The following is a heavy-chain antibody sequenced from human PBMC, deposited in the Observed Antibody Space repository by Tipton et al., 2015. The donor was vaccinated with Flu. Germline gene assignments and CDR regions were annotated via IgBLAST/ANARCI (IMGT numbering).Heavy chain of an antibody. CDR3: AREDYGLDV. J-gene: IGHJ6*02. Sequence: LRLSCAVYGGSFSGYYWSWVRQPPGKGLEWIGEIKHSGSTNYNPSLKSRVTISVDTSKNQFSLRLSSVTAADTAVYYCAREDYGLDVWGQGTTVTVSS. V-gene: IGHV4-34*01. CDR1: GGSFSGYY. CDR2: IKHSGST.